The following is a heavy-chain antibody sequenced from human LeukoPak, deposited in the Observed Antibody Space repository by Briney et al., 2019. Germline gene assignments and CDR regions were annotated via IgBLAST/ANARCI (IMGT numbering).Heavy chain of an antibody. CDR1: GGTFSSYA. J-gene: IGHJ6*02. D-gene: IGHD3-3*01. CDR3: AREGRSTYGMDV. V-gene: IGHV1-69*04. Sequence: ASVKVSCKASGGTFSSYAIGWVRQAPGQGLEWMGRIIPILGIANYAQKFQGRVTITADKSTSTAYMELSSLRSEDTAVYYCAREGRSTYGMDVWGQGTTVTVSS. CDR2: IIPILGIA.